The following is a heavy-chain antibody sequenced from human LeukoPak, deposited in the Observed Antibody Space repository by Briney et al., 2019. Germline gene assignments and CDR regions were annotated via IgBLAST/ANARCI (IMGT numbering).Heavy chain of an antibody. J-gene: IGHJ4*02. CDR3: AKDVHSSSWYFDY. Sequence: PSETLSLTCTVSGGSFSSSTYYWGWIRQPPGKGLEWIGTIYYSGRTYYNPSLKSRVTVSVDTSKNQFSLKLSSVTAADTAVYYCAKDVHSSSWYFDYWGQGTLVTVSS. V-gene: IGHV4-39*02. CDR1: GGSFSSSTYY. CDR2: IYYSGRT. D-gene: IGHD6-13*01.